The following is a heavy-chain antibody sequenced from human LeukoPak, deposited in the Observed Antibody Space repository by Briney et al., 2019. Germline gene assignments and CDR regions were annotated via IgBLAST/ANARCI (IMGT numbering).Heavy chain of an antibody. D-gene: IGHD1-26*01. CDR3: ARIGESYYIGPYYFDY. CDR2: ISYDGSNK. V-gene: IGHV3-30*03. CDR1: GFTFSNYG. Sequence: PGGSLRLSCATSGFTFSNYGMHWVRQAPGKGLEWVAVISYDGSNKYYADSVKGRFTISRDNSKNTLYLQMNSLRPEDAAVYYCARIGESYYIGPYYFDYWGQGTLVTVSS. J-gene: IGHJ4*01.